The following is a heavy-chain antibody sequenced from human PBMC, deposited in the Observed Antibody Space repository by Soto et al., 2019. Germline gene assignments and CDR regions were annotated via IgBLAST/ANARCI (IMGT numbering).Heavy chain of an antibody. CDR2: INAGNGNT. V-gene: IGHV1-3*01. CDR3: ASTVVVPTGMDWFDP. J-gene: IGHJ5*02. D-gene: IGHD2-2*01. Sequence: QVQLVQSGAEVKKPGASVKVSCKASGYTFTSYAMHWVRQAPGQRPEWMGWINAGNGNTKYSQKFQGRVTITRDTSASTAYLELSSLRSEDTAVYYCASTVVVPTGMDWFDPWGQGTLVTVSS. CDR1: GYTFTSYA.